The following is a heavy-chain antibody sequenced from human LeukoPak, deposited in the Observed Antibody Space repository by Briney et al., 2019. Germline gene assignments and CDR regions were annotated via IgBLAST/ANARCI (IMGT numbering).Heavy chain of an antibody. CDR3: AELGITMIGGV. Sequence: SSETLSLTCTVSGGSISSSSYYWGWIRQPPGKGLEWIGSIYYSGSTYYNPSLKSRVTISVDTSKNQFSLKLSSVTAADTAVYYCAELGITMIGGVWGKGTTVTISS. CDR2: IYYSGST. D-gene: IGHD3-10*02. V-gene: IGHV4-39*01. J-gene: IGHJ6*04. CDR1: GGSISSSSYY.